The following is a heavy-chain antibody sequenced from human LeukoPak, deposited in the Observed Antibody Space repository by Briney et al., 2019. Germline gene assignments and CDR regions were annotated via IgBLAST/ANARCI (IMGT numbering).Heavy chain of an antibody. Sequence: GGSLRLSCAASGFTFSSYAMHWVRQAPGKGLEWVAVISDDGNNKYYVDSVKGRFTISRDNPKNTLYLQMDSLRAEDTAVYYCAGGLLGCSGGSCYPTDYWGQGTLVIVSS. D-gene: IGHD2-15*01. V-gene: IGHV3-30*04. J-gene: IGHJ4*02. CDR3: AGGLLGCSGGSCYPTDY. CDR1: GFTFSSYA. CDR2: ISDDGNNK.